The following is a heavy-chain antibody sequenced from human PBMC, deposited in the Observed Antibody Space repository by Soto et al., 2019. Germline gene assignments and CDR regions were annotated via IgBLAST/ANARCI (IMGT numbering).Heavy chain of an antibody. Sequence: SVKVSCKASGGTFSSYAISWVRQAPGQGLEWMGGIIPIFGTANYAQKFQGRVTITADESTSTAYMELSSLRSEDTAVYYCARIPGIDIVVVPAAIWGNYYYGMDVWGQGTTVTVSS. CDR1: GGTFSSYA. CDR3: ARIPGIDIVVVPAAIWGNYYYGMDV. D-gene: IGHD2-2*02. J-gene: IGHJ6*02. V-gene: IGHV1-69*13. CDR2: IIPIFGTA.